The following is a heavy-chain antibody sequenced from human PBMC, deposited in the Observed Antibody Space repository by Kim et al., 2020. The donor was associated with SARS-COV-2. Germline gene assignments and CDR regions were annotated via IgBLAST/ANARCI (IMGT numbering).Heavy chain of an antibody. Sequence: GGSLRLSCAASGFTFSSYSMNWVRQAPGKGLECVSSISSSSSYIYYADSVKGRFTISRDNAKNSLYLQMNSLRAEDTAVYYCASLTYMVREINWFDPWGQGTLVTVSS. CDR2: ISSSSSYI. D-gene: IGHD3-10*01. CDR1: GFTFSSYS. J-gene: IGHJ5*02. V-gene: IGHV3-21*01. CDR3: ASLTYMVREINWFDP.